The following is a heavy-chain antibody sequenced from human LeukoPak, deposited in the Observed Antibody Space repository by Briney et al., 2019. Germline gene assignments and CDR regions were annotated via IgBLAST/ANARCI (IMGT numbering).Heavy chain of an antibody. CDR1: GYTLTESA. Sequence: GASVKVSCKVSGYTLTESAMQWVRQAPGKGLEWMGGIDPEDGETVYAQKFQGRVTMTEDTSTDTAYMELSRLRSVDTAVYYCATSLLLERTGGRDYWGQGTLVTVSS. D-gene: IGHD1-1*01. CDR3: ATSLLLERTGGRDY. J-gene: IGHJ4*02. V-gene: IGHV1-24*01. CDR2: IDPEDGET.